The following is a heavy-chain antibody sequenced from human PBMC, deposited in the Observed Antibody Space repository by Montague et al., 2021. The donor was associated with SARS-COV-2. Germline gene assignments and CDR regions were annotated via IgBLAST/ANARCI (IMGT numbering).Heavy chain of an antibody. CDR3: AGGGSYHYGMDV. J-gene: IGHJ6*02. Sequence: SETLSLTCAVSAGSISSPKCWYCVRQPPGKGLERIGDIYYTGNTNYNPSLKSRVTIFIDTTKNHFSQQTGSVTAAYAAVYYCAGGGSYHYGMDVWGQGTTVAVSS. V-gene: IGHV4-4*02. CDR2: IYYTGNT. D-gene: IGHD3-16*01. CDR1: AGSISSPKC.